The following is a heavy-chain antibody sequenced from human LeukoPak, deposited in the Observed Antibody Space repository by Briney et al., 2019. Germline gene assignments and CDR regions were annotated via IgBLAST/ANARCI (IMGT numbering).Heavy chain of an antibody. V-gene: IGHV1-2*02. CDR2: INPNSGGT. D-gene: IGHD3-10*01. CDR1: GYTFTGYY. J-gene: IGHJ4*02. CDR3: ARDLPQKVVTMVRGFWDY. Sequence: GASVKVSCKASGYTFTGYYMHWVRQAPGQGLEWMGWINPNSGGTNYAQKFQGRVTMTRDTSISTAYMELSRLRSDDTAVYYCARDLPQKVVTMVRGFWDYWGQGTLVTVSS.